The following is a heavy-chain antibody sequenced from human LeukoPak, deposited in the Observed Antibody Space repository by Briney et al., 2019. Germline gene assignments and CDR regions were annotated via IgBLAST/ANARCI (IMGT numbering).Heavy chain of an antibody. D-gene: IGHD3-10*01. CDR1: GGSISSGGYS. J-gene: IGHJ4*02. CDR3: ARGPTVRGSFDY. Sequence: PSETLSLTCAVPGGSISSGGYSWSWIRQPPGKGLEWIGYIYHSGSTYYNPSLKSRVTISVDRSKNQFSLKLSSVTAADTAVYYCARGPTVRGSFDYWDQGTLVTVSS. V-gene: IGHV4-30-2*01. CDR2: IYHSGST.